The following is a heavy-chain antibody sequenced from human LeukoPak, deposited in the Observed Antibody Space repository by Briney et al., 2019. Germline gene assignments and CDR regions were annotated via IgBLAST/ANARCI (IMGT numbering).Heavy chain of an antibody. CDR1: GFTFSGYD. CDR2: IGTAGNT. CDR3: ARVRSDSSGWYHVLD. J-gene: IGHJ4*02. V-gene: IGHV3-13*01. D-gene: IGHD6-19*01. Sequence: GGSLRLSCAASGFTFSGYDMHWVRQGTGKSLEWVSAIGTAGNTNYAGSVKGRFTISRENAKNSLYLQMNSLRAGDTAVYYCARVRSDSSGWYHVLDWGQGTLVTVSS.